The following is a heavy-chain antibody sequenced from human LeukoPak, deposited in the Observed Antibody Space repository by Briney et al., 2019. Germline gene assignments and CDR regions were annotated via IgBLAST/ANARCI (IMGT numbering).Heavy chain of an antibody. V-gene: IGHV3-53*05. D-gene: IGHD1-26*01. CDR3: AKAGGSYTFDY. CDR1: GFTVSSNY. CDR2: IYSGGST. Sequence: GGSLRLSCAASGFTVSSNYMSWVRQAPGKGLEWVSIIYSGGSTFYADSVKGRFTISRDNSKNTLYLQMNSLRAEDTAVYYCAKAGGSYTFDYWGQGILVTVSS. J-gene: IGHJ4*02.